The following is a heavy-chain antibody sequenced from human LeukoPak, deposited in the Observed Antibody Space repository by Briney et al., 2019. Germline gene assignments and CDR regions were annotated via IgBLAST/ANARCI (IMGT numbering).Heavy chain of an antibody. CDR1: GFTFSSYD. Sequence: HPGGSLRLSCAASGFTFSSYDMHWVRQAPGKGLEGVAYIRFDGSNRYFADSVKGRFTISRDNSKNTLYLQMNSLKAEDTAVYYCAKRGSGSYEFDYWGQGTLVTVSS. D-gene: IGHD6-19*01. CDR3: AKRGSGSYEFDY. CDR2: IRFDGSNR. J-gene: IGHJ4*02. V-gene: IGHV3-30*02.